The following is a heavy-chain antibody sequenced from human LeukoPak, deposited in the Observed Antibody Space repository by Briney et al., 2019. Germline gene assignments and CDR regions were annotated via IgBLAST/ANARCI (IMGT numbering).Heavy chain of an antibody. Sequence: GGSLRLSCAASGFTFSSYGMHWVRQAPGKGLEWVAVIWYDGSNKYYAGSVKGRFTISRDNSKNTLYLQMNSLRAEDTAVYYCARDSTYCSSTSCYDYWGQGTLVTVSS. J-gene: IGHJ4*02. V-gene: IGHV3-33*01. CDR2: IWYDGSNK. CDR1: GFTFSSYG. D-gene: IGHD2-2*01. CDR3: ARDSTYCSSTSCYDY.